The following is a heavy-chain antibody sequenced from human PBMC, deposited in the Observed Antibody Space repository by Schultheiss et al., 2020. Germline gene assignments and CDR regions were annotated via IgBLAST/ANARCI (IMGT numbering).Heavy chain of an antibody. D-gene: IGHD3-22*01. CDR3: ARVGSYYDSSGYYGWFDP. Sequence: GESLKISCKASGYTFTGYYMHWVRQAPGQGLEWMGWISAYNGNTNYAQKLQGRVTITADKSTSTAYMELSSLRSEDTAVYYCARVGSYYDSSGYYGWFDPWGQGTLVTVSS. CDR2: ISAYNGNT. V-gene: IGHV1-18*04. J-gene: IGHJ5*02. CDR1: GYTFTGYY.